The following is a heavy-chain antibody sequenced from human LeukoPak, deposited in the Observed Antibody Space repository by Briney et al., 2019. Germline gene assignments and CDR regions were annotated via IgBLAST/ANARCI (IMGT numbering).Heavy chain of an antibody. CDR2: IYYSGST. Sequence: SETLSLTCTVPGASVSSAGYYWSWIRQPPGKGLEWIGNIYYSGSTNYNPSLKSRVTISVDTSKNQFSLKVSSVTAADTAVYYCARRGGAGRSFDYWGQGTLVTVSS. V-gene: IGHV4-61*08. CDR3: ARRGGAGRSFDY. D-gene: IGHD2-21*01. J-gene: IGHJ4*02. CDR1: GASVSSAGYY.